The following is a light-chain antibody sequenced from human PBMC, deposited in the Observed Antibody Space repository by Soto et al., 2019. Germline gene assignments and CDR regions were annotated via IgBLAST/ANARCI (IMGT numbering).Light chain of an antibody. Sequence: AIQMTQSPSSLSASVGDRVTITCRASQDISNDLGWYQEKPGQAPKLLIYAASNLQSGVPSRFSGSGSGTDITLTISSLQPEDFATYYCLQDYSYPWTFGQGTKVEI. CDR3: LQDYSYPWT. CDR2: AAS. V-gene: IGKV1-6*01. J-gene: IGKJ1*01. CDR1: QDISND.